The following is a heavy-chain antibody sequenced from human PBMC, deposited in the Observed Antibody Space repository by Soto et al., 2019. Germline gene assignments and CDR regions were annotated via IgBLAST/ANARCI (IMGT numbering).Heavy chain of an antibody. CDR1: GGSISSYY. Sequence: PSETLSLTCTVSGGSISSYYWSWIRQPPGKGLEWIGYIYYSGSTNYNPSLKSRVTISVDTSKNQFSLKLSSVTAADTAVYYCARFPRGYSYGHFDYWGQGTLDTVSS. CDR2: IYYSGST. V-gene: IGHV4-59*01. J-gene: IGHJ4*02. CDR3: ARFPRGYSYGHFDY. D-gene: IGHD5-18*01.